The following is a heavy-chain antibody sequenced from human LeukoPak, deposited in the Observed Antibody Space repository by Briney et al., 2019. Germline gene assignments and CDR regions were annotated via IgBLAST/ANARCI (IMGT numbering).Heavy chain of an antibody. Sequence: GESLKIPCKGSGYSFTSYWISWVRQMPGKGLEWMGRIDPSDSYTNYSPSFQGHVTISADKSISTAYLQWSSLKASDTAMYYCASTEQWLAPLDYWGQGTLVTVSS. CDR3: ASTEQWLAPLDY. CDR2: IDPSDSYT. CDR1: GYSFTSYW. D-gene: IGHD6-19*01. J-gene: IGHJ4*02. V-gene: IGHV5-10-1*01.